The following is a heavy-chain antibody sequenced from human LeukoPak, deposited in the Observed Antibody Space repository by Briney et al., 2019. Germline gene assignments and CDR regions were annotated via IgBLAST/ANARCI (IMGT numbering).Heavy chain of an antibody. Sequence: PSETLSLTCNVSGGSISSYYWSWIRQPPGKGLEWIGYIYYSGSTNYNPSLKSRIAMSVDTSKNQFSLKLGSVTAADTAVYYCARGDVLRNFDWFGSLDPWGQGTLVTVSS. CDR2: IYYSGST. D-gene: IGHD3-9*01. CDR3: ARGDVLRNFDWFGSLDP. J-gene: IGHJ5*02. V-gene: IGHV4-59*01. CDR1: GGSISSYY.